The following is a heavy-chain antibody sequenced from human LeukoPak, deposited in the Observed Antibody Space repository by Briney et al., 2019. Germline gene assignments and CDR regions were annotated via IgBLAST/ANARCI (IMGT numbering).Heavy chain of an antibody. CDR3: AKAVDTAMVAHFDY. CDR1: GFTFDDYA. D-gene: IGHD5-18*01. J-gene: IGHJ4*02. CDR2: ISWNSGSI. Sequence: PGGSLRLSCAASGFTFDDYAMHWVRHAPGKGLEWVSGISWNSGSIGYADSVKGRFTISRDNAKNSLYLQMNSLRAEDTALYYCAKAVDTAMVAHFDYWGQGTLVTVSS. V-gene: IGHV3-9*01.